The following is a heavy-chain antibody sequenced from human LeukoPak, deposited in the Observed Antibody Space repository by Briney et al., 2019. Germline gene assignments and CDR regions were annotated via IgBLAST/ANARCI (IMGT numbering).Heavy chain of an antibody. V-gene: IGHV4-34*01. D-gene: IGHD3/OR15-3a*01. CDR3: ARESGGTGH. J-gene: IGHJ4*02. Sequence: SETLSLTCAVSGDSLSGYYWSWLRQPPGKGLEWVGEINHSGSLNYNASLKSRVSISADTSKNQFSLKLTSVTASDTAVYYCARESGGTGHWGQGTLVTVSS. CDR1: GDSLSGYY. CDR2: INHSGSL.